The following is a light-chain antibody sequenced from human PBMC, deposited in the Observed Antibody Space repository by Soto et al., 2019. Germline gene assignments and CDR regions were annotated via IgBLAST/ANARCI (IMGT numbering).Light chain of an antibody. J-gene: IGKJ4*01. CDR3: MQARQAPPT. V-gene: IGKV2-28*01. CDR1: QSLLRSDGYSS. CDR2: MGS. Sequence: DIVMTQSPVSLPVTPGEAAFISCRSSQSLLRSDGYSSLAWYRQKSGQSLQLLIHMGSIRASGVPDRFSGGGSGTDFTLTISRVEAEDVGIYFCMQARQAPPTFGGGTKVELK.